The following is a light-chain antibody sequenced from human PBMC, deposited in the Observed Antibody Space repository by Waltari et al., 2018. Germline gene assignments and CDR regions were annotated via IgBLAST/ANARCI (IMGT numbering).Light chain of an antibody. CDR3: SSYAGSKNLV. Sequence: QSALTQPPSASGSPGPSVPISCTGTSTYVVGYTYVSWYQQPPGKAPKLMIYEVSKRPSGVPDRFSGSKSGNTASLTVSGLQAEDEADYYCSSYAGSKNLVFGGGTKLTVL. J-gene: IGLJ2*01. CDR2: EVS. CDR1: STYVVGYTY. V-gene: IGLV2-8*01.